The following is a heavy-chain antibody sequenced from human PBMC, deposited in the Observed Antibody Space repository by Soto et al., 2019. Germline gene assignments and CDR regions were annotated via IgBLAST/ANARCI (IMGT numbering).Heavy chain of an antibody. V-gene: IGHV4-59*01. D-gene: IGHD6-19*01. CDR3: ARETYSSGWGA. Sequence: SETLSLTCTVSGGSISSYYWSWIRQLPGKGLEWIGYIYYSGSTNYNHSLKSRVTISVDTSKNQFSLKLSSVTAADTAVYHCARETYSSGWGAWGQGTLVTVSS. J-gene: IGHJ5*02. CDR2: IYYSGST. CDR1: GGSISSYY.